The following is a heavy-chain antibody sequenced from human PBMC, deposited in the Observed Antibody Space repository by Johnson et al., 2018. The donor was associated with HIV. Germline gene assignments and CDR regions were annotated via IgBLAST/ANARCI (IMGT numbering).Heavy chain of an antibody. J-gene: IGHJ3*02. CDR2: IRYDGKDK. V-gene: IGHV3-30*02. D-gene: IGHD3-10*01. CDR3: AKSSSATYYGDAFDM. Sequence: QVQLVESGGGVVQPGGSLRLSCAASGFTFSTYGIHWVRQAPGKWLEWVSFIRYDGKDKYYADFVKGRFTISRDNSKKTLSLQMNSLRPEDTAVYYCAKSSSATYYGDAFDMWGQGTMVTVSS. CDR1: GFTFSTYG.